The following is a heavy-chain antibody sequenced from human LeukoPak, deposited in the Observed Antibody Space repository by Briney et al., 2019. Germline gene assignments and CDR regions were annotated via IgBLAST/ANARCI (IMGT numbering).Heavy chain of an antibody. CDR3: ARGPFDSSNRQHGDV. J-gene: IGHJ6*02. V-gene: IGHV4-34*01. CDR2: INHSGST. Sequence: SETLSLTCAVYGGSFSGYYWSWNRQPPGKGLEWIGEINHSGSTNYNPSLKSRVTISVDTSKNQFSLKLSSVTAADTAVYYCARGPFDSSNRQHGDVWGQGTTVTVS. D-gene: IGHD3-22*01. CDR1: GGSFSGYY.